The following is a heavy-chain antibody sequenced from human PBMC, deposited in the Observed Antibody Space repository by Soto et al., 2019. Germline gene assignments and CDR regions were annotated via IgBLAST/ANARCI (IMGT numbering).Heavy chain of an antibody. CDR3: ARDRAVRYFNWLGLVPFDY. J-gene: IGHJ4*02. Sequence: QVQLVQSGAEVKKPGASVKVSCKASGYTFTSYGISWVRQAPGQGLEWMGWISAYNGNTNYAQKLQGSVTMTTDTTASTASMELTSQISHEKAVYYCARDRAVRYFNWLGLVPFDYWGQGTLVTVSS. V-gene: IGHV1-18*01. CDR2: ISAYNGNT. D-gene: IGHD3-9*01. CDR1: GYTFTSYG.